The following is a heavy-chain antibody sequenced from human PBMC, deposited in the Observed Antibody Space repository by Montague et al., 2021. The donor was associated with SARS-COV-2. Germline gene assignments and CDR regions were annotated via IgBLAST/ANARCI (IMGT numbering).Heavy chain of an antibody. J-gene: IGHJ6*03. CDR1: GGSFSTYS. V-gene: IGHV4-34*01. CDR3: ARLGDGVVPSPILGVGPYYSYYYMDV. D-gene: IGHD3-10*01. Sequence: SETLSLTCAVHGGSFSTYSWNWIRQPPGKGLEWIGEIHHGGSTNYNPSLKSRVTISADTSKNQSSLKLTSVAAADTAVYYCARLGDGVVPSPILGVGPYYSYYYMDVWSKGTTVTVSS. CDR2: IHHGGST.